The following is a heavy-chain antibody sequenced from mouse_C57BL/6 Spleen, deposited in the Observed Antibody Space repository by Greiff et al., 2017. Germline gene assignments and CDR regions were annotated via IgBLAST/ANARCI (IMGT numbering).Heavy chain of an antibody. D-gene: IGHD1-1*01. Sequence: EVKLMESGGDLVKPGGSLKLSCAASGFTFSSYGMSWVRQTPDTRLEWVATISSGGSYTYYPDSVKGRFTISRDNAKNTLYLQMSSLKSEDTAMYYCARHEEDYYGSSYWYFDVWGTGTTVTVSS. V-gene: IGHV5-6*01. CDR3: ARHEEDYYGSSYWYFDV. CDR1: GFTFSSYG. CDR2: ISSGGSYT. J-gene: IGHJ1*03.